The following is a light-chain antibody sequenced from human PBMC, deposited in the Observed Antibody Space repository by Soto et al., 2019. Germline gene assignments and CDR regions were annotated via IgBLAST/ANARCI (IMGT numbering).Light chain of an antibody. CDR2: WAS. Sequence: DIVMTQSPDSLAVSLGERATINCKSSQSVLYSSNNKNYLAWYQQKPGQPPKLLIYWASTRESGVPDRFSGSGYGTYFPLTSSSRKAEDGAVYYCQKYDSPPYSLGKGTKLEIK. J-gene: IGKJ2*01. CDR3: QKYDSPPYS. CDR1: QSVLYSSNNKNY. V-gene: IGKV4-1*01.